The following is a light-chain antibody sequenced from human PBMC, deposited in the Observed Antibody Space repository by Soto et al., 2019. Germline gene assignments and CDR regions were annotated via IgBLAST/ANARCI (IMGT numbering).Light chain of an antibody. CDR3: QQYNSYSPST. J-gene: IGKJ1*01. CDR2: DVS. CDR1: QSISSW. V-gene: IGKV1-5*01. Sequence: DTQMTQSPSTLSASVGDRVTITCRASQSISSWLAWYQQKPGKAPNLLIYDVSNLESGVPSRFSGSGSGTEFTLTISSLQADDFATYYCQQYNSYSPSTFGQGTKVEIK.